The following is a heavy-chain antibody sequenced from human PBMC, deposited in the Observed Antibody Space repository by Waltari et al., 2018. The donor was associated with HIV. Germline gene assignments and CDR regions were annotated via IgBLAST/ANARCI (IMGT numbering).Heavy chain of an antibody. CDR3: ARDYGSGSYYNY. J-gene: IGHJ4*02. D-gene: IGHD3-10*01. CDR1: GFNFDDYG. Sequence: EVQLVESGGGVVRPGGSLRLSCVASGFNFDDYGMSWVRQAQGKGVEWVSGINWNGGSTGYADSVKGRFSISRDNAKNSLYLQMNSLRAEDTALYYCARDYGSGSYYNYWGQGTLVTVSS. V-gene: IGHV3-20*04. CDR2: INWNGGST.